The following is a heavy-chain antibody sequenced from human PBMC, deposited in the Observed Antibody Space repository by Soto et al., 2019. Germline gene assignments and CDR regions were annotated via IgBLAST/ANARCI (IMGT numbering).Heavy chain of an antibody. CDR2: IWYDGSNK. D-gene: IGHD2-15*01. CDR1: GFTFSSYG. Sequence: GGSLRLSCAASGFTFSSYGMHWVRQAPGKGLEWVAVIWYDGSNKYYADSVKGRFTISRDNSKNTLYLQMNSLRAEDTAVYYCARAPPHCSGGSCYPDYYYGMDAWGQGTTVTVSS. V-gene: IGHV3-33*01. J-gene: IGHJ6*02. CDR3: ARAPPHCSGGSCYPDYYYGMDA.